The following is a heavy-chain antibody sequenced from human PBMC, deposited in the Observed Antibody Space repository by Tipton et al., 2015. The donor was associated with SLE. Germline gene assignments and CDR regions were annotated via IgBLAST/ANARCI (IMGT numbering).Heavy chain of an antibody. CDR1: GFTFSSYG. Sequence: SLRLSCAASGFTFSSYGMHWVRQAPGRGLEWVAVIWYDGSNKYYADSVKGRFTISRDNSKNTLYLQMNSLRAEDTAVYYCAKDYSSSSFDYWGQGTLVTVSS. CDR3: AKDYSSSSFDY. CDR2: IWYDGSNK. J-gene: IGHJ4*02. V-gene: IGHV3-33*06. D-gene: IGHD6-6*01.